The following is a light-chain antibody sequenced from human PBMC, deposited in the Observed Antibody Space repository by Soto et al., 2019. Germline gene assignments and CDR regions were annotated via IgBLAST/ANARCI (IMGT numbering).Light chain of an antibody. J-gene: IGKJ1*01. CDR1: QSVSSSY. CDR3: QQYGSSSWT. CDR2: GAS. V-gene: IGKV3-20*01. Sequence: EIVLTQSPGTLSLSPGERATLSCRASQSVSSSYLAWYQQKPGQAPRLLIYGASSMATGIPDRVSGSGSGTDFTVTISRLEPGDFAVYYCQQYGSSSWTFGQGTKVEIK.